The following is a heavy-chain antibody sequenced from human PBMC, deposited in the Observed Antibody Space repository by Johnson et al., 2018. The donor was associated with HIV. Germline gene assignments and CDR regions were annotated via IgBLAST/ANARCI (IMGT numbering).Heavy chain of an antibody. CDR2: ISYDGSNK. D-gene: IGHD4-23*01. J-gene: IGHJ3*02. CDR1: GFTFSSFA. Sequence: QVQLVESGGGVVQPGRSLRLSCAASGFTFSSFAMHWVRQTPGNGLEWVSIISYDGSNKYYADSVKGRFTISRDNAKSSLFLQMDNLRAEDTALYYCAKSPGKDHGGNSGGIDIWGQGTMVTVSA. V-gene: IGHV3-30-3*02. CDR3: AKSPGKDHGGNSGGIDI.